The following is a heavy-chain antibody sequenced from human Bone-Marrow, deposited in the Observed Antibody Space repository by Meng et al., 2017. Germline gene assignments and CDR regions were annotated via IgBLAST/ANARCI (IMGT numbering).Heavy chain of an antibody. CDR1: GYSFTSYW. D-gene: IGHD2-15*01. J-gene: IGHJ5*02. CDR2: IYPGDSDT. CDR3: ARCPGYCSGGSCYFNWFDP. V-gene: IGHV5-51*01. Sequence: KVSCKGSGYSFTSYWIGWVRHMPGKGLEWMGIIYPGDSDTRYSPSFQGQVTISADKSISTAYLQWSSLKASDTAMYYCARCPGYCSGGSCYFNWFDPWGQGTLVTVSS.